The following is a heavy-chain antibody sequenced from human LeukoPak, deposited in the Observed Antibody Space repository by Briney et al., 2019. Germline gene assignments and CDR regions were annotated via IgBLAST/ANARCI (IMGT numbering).Heavy chain of an antibody. CDR1: GGTFSSYV. J-gene: IGHJ4*02. V-gene: IGHV1-69*04. D-gene: IGHD5-18*01. CDR2: IIPILGIA. Sequence: SVKVSCKASGGTFSSYVISWVRQAPGQGLERMGRIIPILGIANYAQKFQGRVTITADKSTSTAYMELSSLRSEDTAVFYCARSPITAMVIDYWGQGTLVTVSS. CDR3: ARSPITAMVIDY.